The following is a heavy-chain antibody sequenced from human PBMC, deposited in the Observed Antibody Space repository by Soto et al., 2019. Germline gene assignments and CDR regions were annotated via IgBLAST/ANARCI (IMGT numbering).Heavy chain of an antibody. Sequence: ASVKVSCKASGYTFTSYGISWVRQAPGQGLEWMGWISAYNGNTNYAQKLQGRVTMTTDTSTSTAYMELRSLRSDDTAVYYCARVFSSSWFFQNYYYGMDVWGQGTTVTVSS. CDR1: GYTFTSYG. D-gene: IGHD6-13*01. J-gene: IGHJ6*02. CDR3: ARVFSSSWFFQNYYYGMDV. V-gene: IGHV1-18*01. CDR2: ISAYNGNT.